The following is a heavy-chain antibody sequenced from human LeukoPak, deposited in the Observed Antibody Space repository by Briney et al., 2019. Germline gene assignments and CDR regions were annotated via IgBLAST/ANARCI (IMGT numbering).Heavy chain of an antibody. CDR1: GGSISSSSYY. J-gene: IGHJ4*02. D-gene: IGHD3-10*01. Sequence: SETLSLTCTVSGGSISSSSYYWGWIRQPPGKGLEWIGSIYYSGSTYYNPSLKSRVTISVDTSKNQFSLKLSSVTAADTAVYYCARVSSRRLRETYYFDYWGQGTLVTVSS. CDR2: IYYSGST. V-gene: IGHV4-39*07. CDR3: ARVSSRRLRETYYFDY.